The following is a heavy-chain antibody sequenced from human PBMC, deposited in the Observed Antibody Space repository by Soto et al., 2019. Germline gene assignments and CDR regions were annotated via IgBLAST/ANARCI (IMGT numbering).Heavy chain of an antibody. Sequence: VQLVQSGAEVKKPGASVKVSCKASGYIFTSYGITWVRQAPGQGLEWMGWISAYNGETNYAQKLLGRVTMTIDTSTSTVYMELRSLRSDDTAVYHCARGNRYYGMDVGGQGTTVTVSS. J-gene: IGHJ6*02. CDR1: GYIFTSYG. V-gene: IGHV1-18*04. CDR2: ISAYNGET. CDR3: ARGNRYYGMDV.